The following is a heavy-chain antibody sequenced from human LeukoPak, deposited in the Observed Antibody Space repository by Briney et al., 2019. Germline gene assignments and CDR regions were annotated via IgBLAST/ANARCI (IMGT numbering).Heavy chain of an antibody. V-gene: IGHV4-61*02. J-gene: IGHJ4*02. CDR2: IYTSGST. Sequence: SQTLSLTCTVSGGSVSSGSYYWSWIRQPAGKGLEWIGRIYTSGSTNYNPSLKSRVTISVDTSKNQFSLKLSSVTAADTAVYYCARVDILTGYRDYWGQGTLVTVSS. CDR1: GGSVSSGSYY. D-gene: IGHD3-9*01. CDR3: ARVDILTGYRDY.